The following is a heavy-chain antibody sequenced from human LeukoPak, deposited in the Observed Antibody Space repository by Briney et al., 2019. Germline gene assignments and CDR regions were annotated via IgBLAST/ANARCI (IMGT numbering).Heavy chain of an antibody. V-gene: IGHV4-59*01. CDR1: GGSISSYY. CDR2: IYYSGST. Sequence: PSETLSLTCTVSGGSISSYYWSWTRQPPGKGLEWIGYIYYSGSTNYNPSLKSRVTISVDTSKNQFSLKLSSVTAADTAVYYCARGSDRGYYYYYGMDVWGKGTTVTVSS. CDR3: ARGSDRGYYYYYGMDV. J-gene: IGHJ6*04. D-gene: IGHD3-10*01.